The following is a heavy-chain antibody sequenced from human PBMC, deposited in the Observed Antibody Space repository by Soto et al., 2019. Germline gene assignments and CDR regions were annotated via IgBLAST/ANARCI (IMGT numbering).Heavy chain of an antibody. CDR3: ARDRERGSYYTWFDP. CDR2: INPSGGST. V-gene: IGHV1-46*01. J-gene: IGHJ5*02. Sequence: GPSVKVSCKASGCTFSSYAISWVRQAPGQGLEWMGIINPSGGSTSYAQKFQGRVTMTRDTSTSTVYMELSSLRSEDTAVYYCARDRERGSYYTWFDPWGQGTLVTVSS. D-gene: IGHD1-26*01. CDR1: GCTFSSYA.